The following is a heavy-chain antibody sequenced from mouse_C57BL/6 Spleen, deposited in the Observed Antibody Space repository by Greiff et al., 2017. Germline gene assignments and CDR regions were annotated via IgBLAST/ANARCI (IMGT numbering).Heavy chain of an antibody. CDR3: ARRAMGLLRPPWYFDV. D-gene: IGHD2-3*01. Sequence: QVQLQQSGAELVRPGSSVKLSCKASGYTFTSYWMDWVKQRPGQGLEWIGNIYPSDSETHYNPKFKSKATLTVDKSSSTAYMQLSSLTSEDSAVYYCARRAMGLLRPPWYFDVWGTGTTVTVSS. CDR1: GYTFTSYW. V-gene: IGHV1-61*01. CDR2: IYPSDSET. J-gene: IGHJ1*03.